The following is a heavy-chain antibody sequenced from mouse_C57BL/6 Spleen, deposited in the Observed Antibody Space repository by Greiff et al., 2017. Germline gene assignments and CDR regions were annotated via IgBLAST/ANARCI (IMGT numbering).Heavy chain of an antibody. CDR2: INPNNGGT. V-gene: IGHV1-26*01. CDR3: ARIDYGYYRVYFDY. J-gene: IGHJ2*01. Sequence: VQLQQSGPELVKPGASVKISCKASGYTFTDYYMNWVKQSHGKSLEWIGDINPNNGGTSYNQKFKGKATLTVDKSSSTAYMVLRSLTSEVSAVYYCARIDYGYYRVYFDYWGQGTTLTVSS. CDR1: GYTFTDYY. D-gene: IGHD2-3*01.